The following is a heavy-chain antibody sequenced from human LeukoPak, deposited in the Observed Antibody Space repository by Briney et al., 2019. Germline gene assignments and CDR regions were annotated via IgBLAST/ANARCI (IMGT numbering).Heavy chain of an antibody. D-gene: IGHD2-21*01. J-gene: IGHJ4*02. CDR2: NSDSGGRT. V-gene: IGHV3-23*01. Sequence: GGSLRLSCAVSGITLSNYGMSWGRQAPGKGVEWGAGNSDSGGRTNYADSVNGRFTISRDNPENTLYLQMNSLRAEDTAVYFCAKRAVVIRVILVGFHKEAYYFHSWGQGALVTVSS. CDR1: GITLSNYG. CDR3: AKRAVVIRVILVGFHKEAYYFHS.